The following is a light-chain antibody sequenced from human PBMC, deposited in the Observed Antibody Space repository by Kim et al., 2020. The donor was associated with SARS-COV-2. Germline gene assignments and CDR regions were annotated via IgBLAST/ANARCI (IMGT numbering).Light chain of an antibody. CDR1: SNNVGNRG. CDR3: STWDSSLSAVV. Sequence: QTATLTCTGNSNNVGNRGAAWLQQHQGHPPQLLSYRNNNRPSGISERFSASRSGNTASLTIIGLQPEDEADYFCSTWDSSLSAVVFGGGTQLTVL. V-gene: IGLV10-54*01. J-gene: IGLJ2*01. CDR2: RNN.